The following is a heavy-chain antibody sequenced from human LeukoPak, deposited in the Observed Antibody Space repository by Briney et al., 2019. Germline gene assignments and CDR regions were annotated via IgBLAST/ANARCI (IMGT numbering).Heavy chain of an antibody. J-gene: IGHJ4*02. D-gene: IGHD6-19*01. CDR2: IYSSGST. V-gene: IGHV4-59*08. CDR3: SRRSSSTGWSFDY. CDR1: GGSISSYY. Sequence: PSETLSLTCTVSGGSISSYYWTWIWQPPGKGLEWIGQIYSSGSTNYNPSLKSRVTMSVDTSKNQFSLKLNSVTAADTALYFCSRRSSSTGWSFDYWGQGTLVAVSS.